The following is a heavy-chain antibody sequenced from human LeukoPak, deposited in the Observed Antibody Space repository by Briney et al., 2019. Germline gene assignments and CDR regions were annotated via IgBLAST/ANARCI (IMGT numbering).Heavy chain of an antibody. Sequence: GGSLRLSCAASGFTFSSYSMNWVRQAPGKGLEWVSAISGSGGSTYYADSVKGRFTISRDNSKNTLYLQMNSLRAEDTAVYYCAKNLTMVRGVYYYYGMDVWGQGTTVTVSS. CDR1: GFTFSSYS. J-gene: IGHJ6*02. CDR2: ISGSGGST. CDR3: AKNLTMVRGVYYYYGMDV. D-gene: IGHD3-10*01. V-gene: IGHV3-23*01.